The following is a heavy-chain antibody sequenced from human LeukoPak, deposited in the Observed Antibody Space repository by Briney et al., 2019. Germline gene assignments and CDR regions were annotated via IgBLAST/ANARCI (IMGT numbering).Heavy chain of an antibody. D-gene: IGHD3-16*02. CDR3: AVHLSLNWFDP. CDR1: GYSISSGYY. CDR2: IYHSGST. J-gene: IGHJ5*02. Sequence: SETLSLTCTVSGYSISSGYYWGWIRQPPGKGLEWIGSIYHSGSTYYNPSLKSRVTISVDTSKNQFSLKLSSVTAADTAVYYCAVHLSLNWFDPWGQGTLVTVSS. V-gene: IGHV4-38-2*02.